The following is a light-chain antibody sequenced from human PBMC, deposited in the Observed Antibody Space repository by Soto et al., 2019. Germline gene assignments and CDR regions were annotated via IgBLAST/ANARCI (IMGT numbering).Light chain of an antibody. Sequence: DIQMTQSPSTLSASVEDRVTITCRASQSIGDLLAWYQQKPGEAPKLLIYKASYLESGVPSRFSGSGSETEFTLTISSVQPEDSATYYCQQYKTHWTFGPGTKVDI. CDR2: KAS. CDR1: QSIGDL. J-gene: IGKJ3*01. V-gene: IGKV1-5*03. CDR3: QQYKTHWT.